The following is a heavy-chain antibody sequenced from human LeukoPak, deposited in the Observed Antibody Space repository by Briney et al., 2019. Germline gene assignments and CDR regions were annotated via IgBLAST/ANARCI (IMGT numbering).Heavy chain of an antibody. J-gene: IGHJ4*02. CDR2: IYDSGST. V-gene: IGHV4-59*01. CDR1: GGSIRYYY. D-gene: IGHD6-19*01. Sequence: SEPLSLPCTVSGGSIRYYYWSWLPQPPGEGLEWIGYIYDSGSTNFNTSLKSRVTISVDTSKDQFSLKVGSVTAADTAVYHCARGYSSGRIDYWGQGTLVTVSS. CDR3: ARGYSSGRIDY.